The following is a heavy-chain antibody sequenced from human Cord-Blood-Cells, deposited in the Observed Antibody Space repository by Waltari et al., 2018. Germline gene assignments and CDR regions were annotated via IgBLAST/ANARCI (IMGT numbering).Heavy chain of an antibody. CDR3: ARRFSSSSSSWYFDY. D-gene: IGHD6-13*01. J-gene: IGHJ4*02. V-gene: IGHV4-39*07. CDR2: IYYSGST. CDR1: GGSISSSSYY. Sequence: QLQLQESGPGLVKPSETLSLTCTVSGGSISSSSYYWGWIRQPPGKGLEWIGSIYYSGSTYDNPSLKGRVTISGDTSKNQFSLKLSSVTAADTAVYYWARRFSSSSSSWYFDYWGQGTLVTVSS.